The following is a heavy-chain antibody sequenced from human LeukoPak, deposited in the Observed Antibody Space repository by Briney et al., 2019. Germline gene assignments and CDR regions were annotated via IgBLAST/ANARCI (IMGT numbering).Heavy chain of an antibody. CDR1: GYTFTGYY. CDR2: INPNSGGT. CDR3: ARVSGRYDFWSGTFDY. J-gene: IGHJ4*02. V-gene: IGHV1-2*02. Sequence: ASVKVSCKASGYTFTGYYMHWVRQAPGQGLEWMGWINPNSGGTNYAQKFQGRVTMTRDTSISTAYMELSRLRSDDTAVYYCARVSGRYDFWSGTFDYWGQGTLVTVSS. D-gene: IGHD3-3*01.